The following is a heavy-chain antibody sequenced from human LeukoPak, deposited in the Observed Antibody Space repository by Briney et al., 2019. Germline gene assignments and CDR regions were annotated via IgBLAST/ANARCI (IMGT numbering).Heavy chain of an antibody. Sequence: SETLSLTCTVSGGSISSYYWRWLRQPPGKGLEWIGYIYYNWSTNLNPSLKSRVTISVHTSKNQFSLKLSSVTAADTAVYYCARGPMIAVAGTGYSDYWGQGTLVTVSS. CDR1: GGSISSYY. CDR3: ARGPMIAVAGTGYSDY. CDR2: IYYNWST. V-gene: IGHV4-59*01. D-gene: IGHD6-19*01. J-gene: IGHJ4*02.